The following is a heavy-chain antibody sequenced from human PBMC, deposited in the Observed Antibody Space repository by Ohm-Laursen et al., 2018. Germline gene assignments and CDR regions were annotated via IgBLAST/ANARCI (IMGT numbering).Heavy chain of an antibody. CDR3: ARGKLGITFDY. V-gene: IGHV4-59*01. CDR2: IYYSGST. D-gene: IGHD7-27*01. CDR1: GGSISSYY. J-gene: IGHJ4*02. Sequence: GTLSLTCTVSGGSISSYYWSWIRQPPGKGLEWIGYIYYSGSTNYNPSLKSRVTISVDTSKNQFSLKLSSVTAADTAVYYCARGKLGITFDYWGQGTLVTVSS.